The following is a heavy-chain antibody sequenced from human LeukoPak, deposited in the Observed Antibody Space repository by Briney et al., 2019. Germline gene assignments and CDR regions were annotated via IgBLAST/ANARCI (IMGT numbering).Heavy chain of an antibody. J-gene: IGHJ4*02. V-gene: IGHV4-4*02. CDR1: GGSISSNIW. Sequence: PSEALSLTCAVSGGSISSNIWWNWVRQPPGKGLEWIGEIHHSGGTNSNPSLKSRVTISIDNSKNQFSLNLNSMTAADTAVYYCARNPGKGGFDDWGRGTLVTVSS. CDR3: ARNPGKGGFDD. CDR2: IHHSGGT.